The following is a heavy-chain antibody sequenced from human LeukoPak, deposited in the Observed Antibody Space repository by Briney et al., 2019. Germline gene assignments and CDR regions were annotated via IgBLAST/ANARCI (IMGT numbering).Heavy chain of an antibody. Sequence: GGSLRLSCAASGFTFSSYSMNWVRQAPGKGLEWVSSISSSSSYIYYADSVKGRFTISRDNAKNSLYLQMNSLRAEDTAVYYCARGGFCDRTTNYYFDYWGQGTLVTVSS. CDR1: GFTFSSYS. CDR2: ISSSSSYI. CDR3: ARGGFCDRTTNYYFDY. D-gene: IGHD1-14*01. V-gene: IGHV3-21*01. J-gene: IGHJ4*02.